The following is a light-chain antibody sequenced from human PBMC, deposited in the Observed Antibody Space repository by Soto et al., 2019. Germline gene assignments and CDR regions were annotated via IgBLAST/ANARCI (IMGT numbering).Light chain of an antibody. CDR3: QYLNSFPLS. Sequence: DIQLTPSPSFLSASVGERVTITCRASQGISRYLAWYQHKPGIAPELLIYLASTLQSGVPSRFSGSGSGTDFSLTISSLQPEDVATYYCQYLNSFPLSFGGGTK. J-gene: IGKJ4*01. CDR2: LAS. CDR1: QGISRY. V-gene: IGKV1-9*01.